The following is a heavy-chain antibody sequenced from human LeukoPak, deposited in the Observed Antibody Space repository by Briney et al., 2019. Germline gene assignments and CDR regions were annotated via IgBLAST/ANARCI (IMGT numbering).Heavy chain of an antibody. V-gene: IGHV1-69*13. CDR1: GGTLSSYA. J-gene: IGHJ6*04. D-gene: IGHD2-21*01. CDR3: ARAGGGGYYYYGMDV. CDR2: IIPIFGTA. Sequence: ASVKVSCKASGGTLSSYAISWVRQAPGQGLEWMGGIIPIFGTANYAQKFQGRVTITADESTSTAYMELSSLRSEDTAVYYCARAGGGGYYYYGMDVWGKGTRVSV.